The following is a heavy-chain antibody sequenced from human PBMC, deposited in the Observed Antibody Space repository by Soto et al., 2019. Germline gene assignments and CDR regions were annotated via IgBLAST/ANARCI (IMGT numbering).Heavy chain of an antibody. CDR2: VDPNGGGS. D-gene: IGHD4-17*01. Sequence: ASVKVSCKASGYTFTAYYMHWVRPAPGQGLEWMGWVDPNGGGSNSAQKFQGSVTMTWDTSITTAYLDLTRLTTNDTATYFCATWVDYGDFEGFDFWGQGTLVTVSS. V-gene: IGHV1-2*04. CDR3: ATWVDYGDFEGFDF. J-gene: IGHJ4*02. CDR1: GYTFTAYY.